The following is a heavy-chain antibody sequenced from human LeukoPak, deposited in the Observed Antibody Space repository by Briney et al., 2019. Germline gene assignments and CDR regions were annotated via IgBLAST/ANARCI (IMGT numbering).Heavy chain of an antibody. CDR1: GFSFSSHW. CDR2: ISSSSSTI. CDR3: ASWLTPVLFDY. V-gene: IGHV3-48*01. Sequence: GGSLRLSCAGSGFSFSSHWMSWVRQAPGKGLEWVSYISSSSSTIYYADSVKGRFTISRDNSKNTLYLQMNSLRAEDTAVYYCASWLTPVLFDYWGQGTLVTVSS. J-gene: IGHJ4*02. D-gene: IGHD3-9*01.